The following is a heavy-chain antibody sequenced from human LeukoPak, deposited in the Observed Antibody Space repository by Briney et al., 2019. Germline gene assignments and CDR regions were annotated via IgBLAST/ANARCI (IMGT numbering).Heavy chain of an antibody. CDR2: IKQDGSEK. CDR1: GFTFSGYW. V-gene: IGHV3-7*01. Sequence: GGPLTLSCAASGFTFSGYWMSWLRQAPGKGLEWVANIKQDGSEKYYVDSVKGRFTISRDNAKNSLYLQMNSLRAEDTAVYYCARDRGFGQADVWGKGTTVTVSS. CDR3: ARDRGFGQADV. D-gene: IGHD3-10*01. J-gene: IGHJ6*04.